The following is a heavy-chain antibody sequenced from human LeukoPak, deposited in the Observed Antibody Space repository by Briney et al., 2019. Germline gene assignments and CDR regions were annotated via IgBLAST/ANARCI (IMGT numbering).Heavy chain of an antibody. CDR2: IYYSGST. CDR3: AGSLAEAEKDNWFDP. CDR1: GGSFSGYY. Sequence: SETLSPTCAVYGGSFSGYYWSWIRQHPGKGLEWIGHIYYSGSTYYNPSLKSRVTISVDTSKNQFSLKLSSVTAADTAVYYCAGSLAEAEKDNWFDPWGQGTLVTVSS. D-gene: IGHD3-10*01. V-gene: IGHV4-31*11. J-gene: IGHJ5*02.